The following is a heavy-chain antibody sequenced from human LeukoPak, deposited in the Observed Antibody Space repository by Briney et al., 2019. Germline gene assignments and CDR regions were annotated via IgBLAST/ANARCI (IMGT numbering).Heavy chain of an antibody. CDR1: GFTFSTSW. D-gene: IGHD3-22*01. V-gene: IGHV3-7*01. CDR3: ARFSLYDNSGYYSWLFDF. CDR2: IQQEGSAK. J-gene: IGHJ4*02. Sequence: PGGSLRLSCAASGFTFSTSWMSWVRQAPGKGLEGVANIQQEGSAKYYVDSLKGRFTISRDNAKNSIYLQMNSLRVEDTAVYYCARFSLYDNSGYYSWLFDFWGQGTLVTVSS.